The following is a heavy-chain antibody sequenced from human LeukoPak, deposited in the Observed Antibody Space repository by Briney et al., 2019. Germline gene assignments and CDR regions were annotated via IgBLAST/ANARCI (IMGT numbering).Heavy chain of an antibody. CDR2: GGST. V-gene: IGHV3-53*01. J-gene: IGHJ4*02. D-gene: IGHD2-15*01. CDR3: ARGFCSGGSCYDFDY. Sequence: GGSTYYADSVKGRFTVSRDNSKNTLYLQMSSLRAEDTAVYYCARGFCSGGSCYDFDYWGQGTLATVSS.